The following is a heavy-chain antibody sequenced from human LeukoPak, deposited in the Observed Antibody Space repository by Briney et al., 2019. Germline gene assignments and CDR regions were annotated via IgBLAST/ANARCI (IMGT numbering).Heavy chain of an antibody. CDR3: ARAPQAGYGDY. D-gene: IGHD5-12*01. Sequence: PSETLSLTCIVSGGSISTYYWSWIRQPPGKGLEWIGYIYYSGSTNYNPSLKSRVTISVGTSKNQFSLKLSSVTAADTAVYYCARAPQAGYGDYWGQGTLVTVSS. CDR2: IYYSGST. V-gene: IGHV4-59*01. J-gene: IGHJ4*02. CDR1: GGSISTYY.